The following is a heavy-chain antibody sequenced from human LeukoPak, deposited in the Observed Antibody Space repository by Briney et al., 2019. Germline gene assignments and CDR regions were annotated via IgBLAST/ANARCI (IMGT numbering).Heavy chain of an antibody. CDR3: ARRMGYCSSTSCYGNGGYFDY. CDR1: GFTFSSYA. J-gene: IGHJ4*02. V-gene: IGHV3-23*01. D-gene: IGHD2-2*01. Sequence: PGGSLRLSCAASGFTFSSYAMSWVRQAPGKGLEWVSTISGSGGSTYYADSVKGRFTISRDNSKNTLYLQMNSLRAEDTAVYYCARRMGYCSSTSCYGNGGYFDYWGQGTLVTVSS. CDR2: ISGSGGST.